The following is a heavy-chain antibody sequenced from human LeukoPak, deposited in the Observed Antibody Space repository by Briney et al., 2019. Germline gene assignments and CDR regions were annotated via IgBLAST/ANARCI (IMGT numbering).Heavy chain of an antibody. CDR1: GFTFSTYS. J-gene: IGHJ4*02. Sequence: GESLKISCAASGFTFSTYSMNWVRQAPGKGLEWVSYISAGSSTIYYADSVRGRFTISRDNAKNSLYLQMNSLRDEDTAVYYCARDNPIGFGQLSARDYWGQGTLVTVSS. D-gene: IGHD3-10*01. CDR3: ARDNPIGFGQLSARDY. CDR2: ISAGSSTI. V-gene: IGHV3-48*02.